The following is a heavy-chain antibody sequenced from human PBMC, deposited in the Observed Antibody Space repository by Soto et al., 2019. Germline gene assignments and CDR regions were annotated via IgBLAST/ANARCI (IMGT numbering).Heavy chain of an antibody. V-gene: IGHV1-69*13. D-gene: IGHD6-19*01. CDR1: GGTFSSYA. CDR2: IIPIFGTA. J-gene: IGHJ3*02. Sequence: GASVKVSCKASGGTFSSYAISWVRQAPGQGLEWMGGIIPIFGTANYAQKFQGRVTITADESTSTAYMELSSPRSEDTAVYYCARSIAVPHDAFDIWGQGTMVTVSS. CDR3: ARSIAVPHDAFDI.